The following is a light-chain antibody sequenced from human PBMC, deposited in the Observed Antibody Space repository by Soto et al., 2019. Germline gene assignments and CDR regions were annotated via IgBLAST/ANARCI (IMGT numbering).Light chain of an antibody. CDR1: QSVSSSY. J-gene: IGKJ4*01. CDR2: GAS. V-gene: IGKV3D-20*02. CDR3: QHRSNWPLT. Sequence: EIVFTQSPGTLSLSPGERATLSCRASQSVSSSYLAWYQQKPGQAPRLLIYGASSRATGIPDRFSGSGSGTDFTLTISSLEPEDFAVYYCQHRSNWPLTFGGGTKVDIK.